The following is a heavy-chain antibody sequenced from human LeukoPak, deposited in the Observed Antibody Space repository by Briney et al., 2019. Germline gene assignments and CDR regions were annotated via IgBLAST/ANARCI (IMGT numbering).Heavy chain of an antibody. J-gene: IGHJ4*02. CDR2: MYDSGIT. D-gene: IGHD4-17*01. CDR1: GGSISSYY. CDR3: ARGFSTGGDRFDY. Sequence: PSETLSLTCTVSGGSISSYYWSWIRQPPGKGLEWIAYMYDSGITSYNPSLKSQVSISMDTSMNHFSLKVTSVTAADTAVYYCARGFSTGGDRFDYWGQGTLVIVSS. V-gene: IGHV4-4*09.